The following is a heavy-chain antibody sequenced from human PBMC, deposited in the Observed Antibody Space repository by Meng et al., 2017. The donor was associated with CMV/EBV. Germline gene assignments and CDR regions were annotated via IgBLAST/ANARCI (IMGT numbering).Heavy chain of an antibody. Sequence: GGSLRLSCAASGFTFSSYAMHWVRQAPGKGLEWVAVISYDGSNKYYADPVKGRFTISRDNSKNTLYLQMNSLRAEDTAVYYCARDVAVWFYFDYWGQGTLVTVSS. V-gene: IGHV3-30-3*01. D-gene: IGHD3-16*01. CDR2: ISYDGSNK. CDR3: ARDVAVWFYFDY. J-gene: IGHJ4*02. CDR1: GFTFSSYA.